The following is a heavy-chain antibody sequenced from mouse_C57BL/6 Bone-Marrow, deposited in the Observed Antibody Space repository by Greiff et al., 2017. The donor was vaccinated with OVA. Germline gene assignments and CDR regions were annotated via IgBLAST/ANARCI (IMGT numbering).Heavy chain of an antibody. CDR3: ARHPHYYGSSLDY. Sequence: EVQGVESGGGLVQPGGSLKLSCAASGFTFSDYYMYWVRQTPEKRLEWVAYISNGGGSTYYPDTVKGRFTISRDNAKNTLYLQMSRLKSEDTAMYYCARHPHYYGSSLDYWGQGTTLTVSS. CDR1: GFTFSDYY. V-gene: IGHV5-12*01. J-gene: IGHJ2*01. D-gene: IGHD1-1*01. CDR2: ISNGGGST.